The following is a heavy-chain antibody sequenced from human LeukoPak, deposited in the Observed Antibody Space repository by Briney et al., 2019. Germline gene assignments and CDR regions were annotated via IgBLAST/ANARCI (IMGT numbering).Heavy chain of an antibody. CDR2: ISGSGANT. CDR1: GFTFSTYA. V-gene: IGHV3-23*01. CDR3: GKERDGYTNPYYFDY. D-gene: IGHD3-16*01. J-gene: IGHJ4*02. Sequence: GGSLRLSCAASGFTFSTYAMSWVRQAPGKGLEWVSTISGSGANTYYADSVRGRFTISRDNSKNTLYLHMNSLRAEDTAVYYCGKERDGYTNPYYFDYWGQGTLVTVSS.